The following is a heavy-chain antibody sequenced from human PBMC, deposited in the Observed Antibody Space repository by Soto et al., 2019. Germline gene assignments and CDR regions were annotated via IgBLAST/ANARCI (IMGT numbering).Heavy chain of an antibody. CDR2: LSYDGSNK. CDR3: AKDEPRGSSSPMDV. Sequence: QVQLVESGGGVVQPGRSLRLSCAASGFTFSSYGMHWVRQAPGKGLEWVAVLSYDGSNKYYADSVKGRFTISRDNSKNTLYLQMNSLRAEDTAVYYCAKDEPRGSSSPMDVWGKGTTVTVSS. J-gene: IGHJ6*03. V-gene: IGHV3-30*18. CDR1: GFTFSSYG. D-gene: IGHD6-6*01.